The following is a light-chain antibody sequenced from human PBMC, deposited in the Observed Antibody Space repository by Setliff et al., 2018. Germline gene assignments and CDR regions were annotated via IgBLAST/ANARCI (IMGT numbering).Light chain of an antibody. CDR1: STDVGAYNY. V-gene: IGLV2-14*03. CDR3: SSFTTTKTLFV. CDR2: DVT. Sequence: QSALTQTASVSGSPGQSITISCTGTSTDVGAYNYVSWYQQHPGKAPKLLIYDVTXXXSXXXXXXXXXXXXXXXSLTISGLQAEDEADYYCSSFTTTKTLFVFGTGTKVTVL. J-gene: IGLJ1*01.